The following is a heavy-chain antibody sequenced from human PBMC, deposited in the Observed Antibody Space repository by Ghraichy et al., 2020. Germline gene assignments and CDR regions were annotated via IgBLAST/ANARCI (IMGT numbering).Heavy chain of an antibody. CDR2: INHSGST. J-gene: IGHJ4*02. Sequence: SETLSLTCAVYGGSFSGYYWSWIRQPPGKGLEWIGEINHSGSTNYNPSLKSRVTISVDTSKNQFSLKLSSVTAADTAVYYCARGIPGNWGLDYWGQGTLVTVSS. D-gene: IGHD7-27*01. V-gene: IGHV4-34*01. CDR1: GGSFSGYY. CDR3: ARGIPGNWGLDY.